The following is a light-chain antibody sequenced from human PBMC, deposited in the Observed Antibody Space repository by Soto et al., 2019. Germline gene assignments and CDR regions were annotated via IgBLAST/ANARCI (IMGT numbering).Light chain of an antibody. CDR3: QQYNGYWT. CDR2: EAS. CDR1: QSISNS. J-gene: IGKJ1*01. V-gene: IGKV1-5*03. Sequence: DIQMTQSPSTLSASVGDRVTITCRASQSISNSLAWYQQKPGKAPKLLIYEASSLKSGVPSRFSGSGAGTEYNLTISSLQPDDSATYYCQQYNGYWTFGQGTKVEIK.